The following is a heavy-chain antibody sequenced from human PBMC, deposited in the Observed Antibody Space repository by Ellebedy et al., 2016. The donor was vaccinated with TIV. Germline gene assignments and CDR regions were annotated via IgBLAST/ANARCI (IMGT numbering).Heavy chain of an antibody. Sequence: AASVKVSCKVSGYTLTELSMHWVRQAPGKGLEWMGGFDPEDGETIYAQKFQGRVTMTEDTSTDTAYMELGSLRSEDTAVYYCATVGGARRSYYYYGMDVWGQGTTVTVSS. V-gene: IGHV1-24*01. CDR3: ATVGGARRSYYYYGMDV. CDR2: FDPEDGET. J-gene: IGHJ6*02. CDR1: GYTLTELS. D-gene: IGHD1-26*01.